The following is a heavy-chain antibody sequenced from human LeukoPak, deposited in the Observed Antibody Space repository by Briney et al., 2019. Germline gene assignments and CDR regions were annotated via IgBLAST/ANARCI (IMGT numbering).Heavy chain of an antibody. CDR2: INNSGST. Sequence: SETLSLTCAVYGGSFSGYYWSWIRQPPGKGLEWIGEINNSGSTNYNPSLKSRVTISVDTSKNQFSLKLSSVTAADTAVYYCARARIAAARRTYYFDYWGQGTLVTVSS. CDR1: GGSFSGYY. V-gene: IGHV4-34*01. CDR3: ARARIAAARRTYYFDY. J-gene: IGHJ4*02. D-gene: IGHD6-13*01.